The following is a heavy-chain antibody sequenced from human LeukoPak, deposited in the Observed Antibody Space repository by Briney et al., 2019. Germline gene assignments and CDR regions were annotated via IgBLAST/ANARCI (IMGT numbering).Heavy chain of an antibody. D-gene: IGHD5-24*01. J-gene: IGHJ4*02. CDR2: INAGNGNT. CDR1: GYTFTSYA. Sequence: ASVKVSCKASGYTFTSYAMHWVRQAPGQRLEWMGWINAGNGNTKYSQKFQGRVTITRDTSASTAYMELSSLRSEDTAVYYCARAGSRDGYNYNYWGQGTLVTVSS. CDR3: ARAGSRDGYNYNY. V-gene: IGHV1-3*01.